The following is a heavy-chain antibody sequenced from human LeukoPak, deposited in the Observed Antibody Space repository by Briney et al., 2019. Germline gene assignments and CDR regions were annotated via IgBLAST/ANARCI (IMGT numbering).Heavy chain of an antibody. J-gene: IGHJ5*02. CDR1: GFTFSSYG. CDR3: VRDYKGIRFGVLIGPNGWFDP. V-gene: IGHV3-30*03. Sequence: PGGSLRLSCAASGFTFSSYGIHWVRQAPGKGLEWVAVISYDGSNKYYADSVKGRFTISRDNSKNTLYLQMNSLRAEDTAVYYCVRDYKGIRFGVLIGPNGWFDPWGQGTLVTVSS. D-gene: IGHD3-3*01. CDR2: ISYDGSNK.